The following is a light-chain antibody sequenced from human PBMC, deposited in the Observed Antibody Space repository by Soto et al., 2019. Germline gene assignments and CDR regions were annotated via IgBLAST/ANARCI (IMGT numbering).Light chain of an antibody. Sequence: DIQMTQSPSTLSASVGDRVTITCRASQSISSWLAWYQQKPGKAPNLLIYKASSLESGVPSRFSGSGSGTEFTLTSSSLQADDFATYCCKQYNSYPLTFGGGTKVEIK. CDR3: KQYNSYPLT. V-gene: IGKV1-5*03. CDR1: QSISSW. CDR2: KAS. J-gene: IGKJ4*01.